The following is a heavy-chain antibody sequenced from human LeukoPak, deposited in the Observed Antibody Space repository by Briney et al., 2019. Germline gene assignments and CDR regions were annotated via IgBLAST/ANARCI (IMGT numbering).Heavy chain of an antibody. V-gene: IGHV4-61*08. CDR2: IYYSGST. D-gene: IGHD3-10*01. J-gene: IGHJ6*03. CDR3: ARTYYGSGYYYYYYMDV. Sequence: SQTLSLTCTVSGGSVSSGGYYWSWIRQPPGKGLEWIGYIYYSGSTNYNPSLKSRVTISVDTSKNQFSLKLSSVTAADTAVYYCARTYYGSGYYYYYYMDVWGKGTTVTISS. CDR1: GGSVSSGGYY.